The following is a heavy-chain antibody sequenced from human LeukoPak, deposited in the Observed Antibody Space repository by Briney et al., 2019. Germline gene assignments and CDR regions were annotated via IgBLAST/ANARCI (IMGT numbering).Heavy chain of an antibody. D-gene: IGHD6-6*01. CDR1: GFTFSTYA. V-gene: IGHV3-23*01. CDR2: ISAGGVST. Sequence: GGSLRLSCAASGFTFSTYAMNWVCQAPGKGLELVLGISAGGVSTYYADSVRGRFTISRDNAKNTLYLQMNSLGAEDTAVYYCARSRRSSSSEGYYFDYWGQGSLVTVSS. CDR3: ARSRRSSSSEGYYFDY. J-gene: IGHJ4*02.